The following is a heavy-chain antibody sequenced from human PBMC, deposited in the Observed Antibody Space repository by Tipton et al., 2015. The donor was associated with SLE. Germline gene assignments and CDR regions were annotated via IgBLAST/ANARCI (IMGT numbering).Heavy chain of an antibody. J-gene: IGHJ4*02. CDR2: IYHSGST. CDR3: ARDKLDIGSSCN. D-gene: IGHD6-13*01. V-gene: IGHV4-38-2*02. Sequence: TLSLTCAVSGYSISSGYYWGWIRQPPGEGLEWIGSIYHSGSTYYNPSLKSRVTISVDTSKNQFSLKLSSVTAADTAVYYCARDKLDIGSSCNWGQGTLVTVSS. CDR1: GYSISSGYY.